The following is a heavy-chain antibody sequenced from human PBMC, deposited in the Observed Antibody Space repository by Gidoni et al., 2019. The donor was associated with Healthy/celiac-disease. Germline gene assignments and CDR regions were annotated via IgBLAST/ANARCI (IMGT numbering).Heavy chain of an antibody. J-gene: IGHJ4*02. CDR2: IYYSGST. Sequence: QVQLQESCPGLVKPSQTLSLSCTVSGGSISSGGYYWSWIRQPPGKGLEWIGYIYYSGSTYYNPCLKRRVTISVDTSKNQFSLKLSSVTAEDTAVYYCARAPGITRFDYWGQGTLVTVSS. CDR3: ARAPGITRFDY. CDR1: GGSISSGGYY. D-gene: IGHD3-10*01. V-gene: IGHV4-31*03.